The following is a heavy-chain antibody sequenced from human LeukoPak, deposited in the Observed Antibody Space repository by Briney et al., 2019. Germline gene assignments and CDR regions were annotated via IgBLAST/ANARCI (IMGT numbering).Heavy chain of an antibody. D-gene: IGHD1-26*01. Sequence: SETLSLTCAVYGGSFSGYYWSWIRQPPGKGLEWIGSIYYSGSTYYNPSLQSRVTFSVDTSKNQFSLKVNSVTAADTAVYYCARHFAGTKWFDPWGQGTLVTVSS. J-gene: IGHJ5*02. CDR2: IYYSGST. CDR3: ARHFAGTKWFDP. CDR1: GGSFSGYY. V-gene: IGHV4-34*01.